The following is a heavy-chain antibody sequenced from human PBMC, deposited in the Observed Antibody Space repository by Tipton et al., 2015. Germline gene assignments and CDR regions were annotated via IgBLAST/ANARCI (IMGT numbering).Heavy chain of an antibody. CDR1: GGSISSRGYY. V-gene: IGHV4-31*03. J-gene: IGHJ1*01. Sequence: TLSLTCTVSGGSISSRGYYWNWIRQQPGKGLEWIGYIYYSGSTYYNPSLKSRVTVSVDTSKNQFSLKLSSVTAADTAVYYCARDGGYGDYADFHHWGQGTLVTVSS. D-gene: IGHD4-17*01. CDR3: ARDGGYGDYADFHH. CDR2: IYYSGST.